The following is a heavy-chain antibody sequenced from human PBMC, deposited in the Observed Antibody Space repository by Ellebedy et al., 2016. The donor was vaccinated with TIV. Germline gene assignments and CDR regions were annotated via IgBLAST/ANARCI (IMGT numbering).Heavy chain of an antibody. Sequence: ASVKVSXKASGYTFTSYYMHWVRQAPGQGLEWMGIINPSGGSTSYAQKFQGRVTMTRDTSTSTVYMELSSLRSEDTAVYYCASTYGSGRQNYYYGMDVWGQGTTVTVSS. CDR1: GYTFTSYY. V-gene: IGHV1-46*01. J-gene: IGHJ6*02. CDR3: ASTYGSGRQNYYYGMDV. CDR2: INPSGGST. D-gene: IGHD3-10*01.